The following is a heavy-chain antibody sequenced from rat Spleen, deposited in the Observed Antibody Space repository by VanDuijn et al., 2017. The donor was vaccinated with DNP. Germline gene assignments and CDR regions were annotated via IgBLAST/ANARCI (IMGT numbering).Heavy chain of an antibody. CDR3: ARWNSGHFDY. V-gene: IGHV5-22*01. J-gene: IGHJ2*01. D-gene: IGHD4-3*01. CDR2: IRYDGGST. Sequence: EVQLVESGGDLVQPGRSLKLSCEVSGFTVNNYWMTWIRQAPTKGLEWVAYIRYDGGSTKYGDSVKGRFTISRDNAKNTLYLQMNSLRSEDMATYYCARWNSGHFDYWGQGVMVPVSS. CDR1: GFTVNNYW.